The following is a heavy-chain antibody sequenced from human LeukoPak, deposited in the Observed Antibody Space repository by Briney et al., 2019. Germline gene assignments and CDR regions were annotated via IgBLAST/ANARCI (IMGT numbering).Heavy chain of an antibody. Sequence: GGSLRLSCAASGFTFSKYWMLWVRQAPGKGLESVSRIDTDGTVTTYADSVKGRFTVSRDNADNTMFLQMNSARDEDTAVYYCATKQWLAPPPDSWGQGTPVTVSS. CDR2: IDTDGTVT. J-gene: IGHJ4*02. D-gene: IGHD6-19*01. CDR1: GFTFSKYW. CDR3: ATKQWLAPPPDS. V-gene: IGHV3-74*01.